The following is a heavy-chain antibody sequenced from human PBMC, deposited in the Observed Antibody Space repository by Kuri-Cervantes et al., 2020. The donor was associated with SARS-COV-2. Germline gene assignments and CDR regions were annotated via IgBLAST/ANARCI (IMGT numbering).Heavy chain of an antibody. J-gene: IGHJ6*03. Sequence: GESLRLSCAASGFPFSSCAMHWVRQAPGKGLEWVAVISYDGSNKYYADSVKGRFTISRDNSKNTLYLQMNSLRAEDTAVYYCARDAPYYDILTGYSSQIRYYYYYYIDVWGKGTTVTVSS. CDR3: ARDAPYYDILTGYSSQIRYYYYYYIDV. D-gene: IGHD3-9*01. CDR1: GFPFSSCA. V-gene: IGHV3-30-3*01. CDR2: ISYDGSNK.